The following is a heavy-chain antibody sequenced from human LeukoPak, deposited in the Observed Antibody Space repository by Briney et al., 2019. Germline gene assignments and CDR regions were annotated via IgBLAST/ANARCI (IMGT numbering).Heavy chain of an antibody. D-gene: IGHD3-22*01. CDR3: ARGFSPYYYDSSGYSDY. V-gene: IGHV3-9*01. CDR2: ISWNSGSI. J-gene: IGHJ4*02. CDR1: GFTFDDYA. Sequence: GGSLRLSCAASGFTFDDYAMHWVRQAPGKGLEWVSGISWNSGSIGYADSVKGRFTISRDNAKNSLYLQMNSLRAEDTAVYYCARGFSPYYYDSSGYSDYWGQGTLVTVSS.